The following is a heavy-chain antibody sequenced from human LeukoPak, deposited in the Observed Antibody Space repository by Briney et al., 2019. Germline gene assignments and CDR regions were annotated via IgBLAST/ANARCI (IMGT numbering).Heavy chain of an antibody. J-gene: IGHJ4*02. CDR3: ARARGMGDYGDFRIK. CDR1: GFTFSDYY. Sequence: PGGSLRLSCAASGFTFSDYYMSWIRQAPGKGLEWVSYISSSSSYTNYADSVKGRFTISRDNAKNSLSLQMNGLRAEDTAVYYCARARGMGDYGDFRIKWGQGTLVTVSS. CDR2: ISSSSSYT. V-gene: IGHV3-11*06. D-gene: IGHD4-17*01.